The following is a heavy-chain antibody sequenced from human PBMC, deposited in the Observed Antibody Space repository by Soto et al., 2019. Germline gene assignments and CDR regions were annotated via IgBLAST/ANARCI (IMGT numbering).Heavy chain of an antibody. CDR1: GGSISSGGYS. CDR3: ARARTVTPGGMDV. D-gene: IGHD4-4*01. Sequence: QLQLQESGSGLVKPSQTLSLTCAVSGGSISSGGYSWSWIRQPPGKGLEWIGYIYHSGSTYYNPSLKSRVTISVDRSKNQFSLKLSSVTAADTAMYYCARARTVTPGGMDVWGQGTTVTVSS. J-gene: IGHJ6*02. V-gene: IGHV4-30-2*01. CDR2: IYHSGST.